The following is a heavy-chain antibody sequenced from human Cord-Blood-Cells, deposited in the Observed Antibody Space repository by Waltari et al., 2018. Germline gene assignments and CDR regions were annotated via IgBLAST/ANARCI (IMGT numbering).Heavy chain of an antibody. CDR2: INHSGST. D-gene: IGHD6-13*01. V-gene: IGHV4-34*01. J-gene: IGHJ4*02. Sequence: QVQLQQWGAGLLKPSETLSLTCAVYGGSFSGYYWSWIRQPPGKGLEWIGEINHSGSTNYNPSLKSRVTISVDTAKNQFSLKLSSVTAADTAVYYCARGELIAAAYDFDYWGQGTLVTVSS. CDR1: GGSFSGYY. CDR3: ARGELIAAAYDFDY.